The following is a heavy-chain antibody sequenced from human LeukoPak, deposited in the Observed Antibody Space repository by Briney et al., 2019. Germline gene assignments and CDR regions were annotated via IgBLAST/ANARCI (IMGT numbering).Heavy chain of an antibody. V-gene: IGHV3-30*18. D-gene: IGHD6-13*01. CDR1: GFTFSDYG. J-gene: IGHJ4*02. CDR3: VKDMKIKAAGYYFDY. Sequence: PRGSLRLSCAASGFTFSDYGMHWVRQAPGKGLEWVAVIANDGRDKKYADSVGGRFTISRDNSKNTVYLQMNSLRAEDTAVFYCVKDMKIKAAGYYFDYWGQGTLVTVSS. CDR2: IANDGRDK.